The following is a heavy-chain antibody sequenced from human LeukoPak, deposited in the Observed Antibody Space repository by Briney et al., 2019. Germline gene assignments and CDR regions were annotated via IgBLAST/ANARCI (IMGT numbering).Heavy chain of an antibody. D-gene: IGHD3-10*01. CDR1: GFTFSSYG. J-gene: IGHJ4*02. CDR2: ISYDGSNK. CDR3: AKDLGWFGELLSLDY. Sequence: GGSLRLSCATSGFTFSSYGMHWVRQAPGKGLEWVAVISYDGSNKYYADSVKGRFTISRDNSKNTLYLQMNSLRAEDTAVYYCAKDLGWFGELLSLDYWGQGTLVTVSS. V-gene: IGHV3-30*18.